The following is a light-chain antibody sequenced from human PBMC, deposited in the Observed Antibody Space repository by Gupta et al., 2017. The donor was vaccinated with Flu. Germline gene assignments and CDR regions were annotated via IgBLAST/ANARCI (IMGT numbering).Light chain of an antibody. CDR2: WAS. CDR1: QTVLYSSNNKNY. J-gene: IGKJ2*03. V-gene: IGKV4-1*01. Sequence: DIVMTQSPDSLAVSLGERATINCKSSQTVLYSSNNKNYLAWYQQKPGQPPKLLIYWASTRESGVPDRFSGSGSGTDFTLTISILHAEDVAVYYCQQDDSTPYSFGQGTKLEIK. CDR3: QQDDSTPYS.